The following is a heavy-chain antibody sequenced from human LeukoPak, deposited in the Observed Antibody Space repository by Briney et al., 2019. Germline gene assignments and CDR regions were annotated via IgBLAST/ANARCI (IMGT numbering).Heavy chain of an antibody. Sequence: GESLKISCKGSGYSFTSYWISWVRQMPGKGLEWMGRIDPSDSYTNYSPSSQGHVTISADKSISTAYLQWSSLKASDTAMYYCARSGIDWFDPWGQGTLVTVSS. V-gene: IGHV5-10-1*01. D-gene: IGHD2-15*01. CDR1: GYSFTSYW. J-gene: IGHJ5*02. CDR2: IDPSDSYT. CDR3: ARSGIDWFDP.